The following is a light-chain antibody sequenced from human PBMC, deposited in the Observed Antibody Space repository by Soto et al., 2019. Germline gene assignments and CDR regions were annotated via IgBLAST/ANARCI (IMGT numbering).Light chain of an antibody. CDR3: TSYTSSSTYV. V-gene: IGLV2-14*03. Sequence: QSALTQPASVSGSPGQSITISCTGTSSDVGGYNYVSWYQQHPGKAPKFMIYDVSNRPSGVSNRFSGSKSGNTASLTISGRQADDEADYDCTSYTSSSTYVFGTGTKLTVL. CDR1: SSDVGGYNY. CDR2: DVS. J-gene: IGLJ1*01.